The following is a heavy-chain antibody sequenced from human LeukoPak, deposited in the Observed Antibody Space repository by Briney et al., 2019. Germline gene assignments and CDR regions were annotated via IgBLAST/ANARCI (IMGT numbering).Heavy chain of an antibody. CDR2: IYPGDSDT. D-gene: IGHD6-13*01. J-gene: IGHJ4*02. Sequence: GESLQISCQGSGYSFTNYWIGWVRQMPGKGLEWMGIIYPGDSDTRYSPSFQGQITTSADSSISTAYLQRSSLKASDTAMYYCARLLPHSSSWRPFDYWGQGTLVTVSS. CDR3: ARLLPHSSSWRPFDY. V-gene: IGHV5-51*01. CDR1: GYSFTNYW.